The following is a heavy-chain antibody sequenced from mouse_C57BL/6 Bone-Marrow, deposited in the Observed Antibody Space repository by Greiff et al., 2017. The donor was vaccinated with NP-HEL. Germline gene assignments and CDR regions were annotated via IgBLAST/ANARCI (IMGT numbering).Heavy chain of an antibody. Sequence: QVQLQQSGAELARPGASVKLSCKASGYTFTSYGISWVKQRTGQGLEWIGEIYPRSCNTYYNEKFKGKATLTADKSSSTAYMELRSLTSEDSAVYFCARDSSGPSFASWGQGTLVTVSA. V-gene: IGHV1-81*01. CDR2: IYPRSCNT. J-gene: IGHJ3*01. D-gene: IGHD3-2*02. CDR1: GYTFTSYG. CDR3: ARDSSGPSFAS.